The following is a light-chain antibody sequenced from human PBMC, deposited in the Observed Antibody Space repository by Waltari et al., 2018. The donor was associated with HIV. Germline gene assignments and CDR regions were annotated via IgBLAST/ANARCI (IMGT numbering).Light chain of an antibody. CDR1: KLASNN. CDR3: QVWDSDTGV. V-gene: IGLV3-9*01. CDR2: DNN. J-gene: IGLJ1*01. Sequence: SYELTQTPSVSVSLGQTATVACGGDKLASNNVHWYQQKPGRPPVLVIYDNNKRPSGIPGRFSGFNSGITATLTISGAQGDDEADYYCQVWDSDTGVFGSGTKVTVL.